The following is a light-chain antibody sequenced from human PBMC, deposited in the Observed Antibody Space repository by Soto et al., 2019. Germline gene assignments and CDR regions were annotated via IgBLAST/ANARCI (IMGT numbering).Light chain of an antibody. CDR1: QSVSIN. CDR2: GAS. V-gene: IGKV3D-15*01. J-gene: IGKJ5*01. Sequence: EIVMTQSPATLSVSPGERATLSCRASQSVSINLAWYQQKPGQAPRLLIYGASTRATGIPARFSGSGSGTEFTLTISSLQSEDFAVYYFQQYNTWPAITFGQGTRLEIK. CDR3: QQYNTWPAIT.